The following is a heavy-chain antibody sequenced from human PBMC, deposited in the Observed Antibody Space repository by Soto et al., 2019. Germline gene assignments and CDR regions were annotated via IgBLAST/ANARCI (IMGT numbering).Heavy chain of an antibody. D-gene: IGHD4-17*01. CDR2: ISSSSSTI. CDR3: ARDLNYGLVDY. J-gene: IGHJ4*02. Sequence: EVQLVESGGGLVQPGGSLRLSCAASGFTFSSYSMNWVRQAPGKGLEWVSYISSSSSTIYYADSVKGRFTISRDNAKNSLYLQMNSLRAEDTAVYYCARDLNYGLVDYWGQGTRVTVSS. V-gene: IGHV3-48*01. CDR1: GFTFSSYS.